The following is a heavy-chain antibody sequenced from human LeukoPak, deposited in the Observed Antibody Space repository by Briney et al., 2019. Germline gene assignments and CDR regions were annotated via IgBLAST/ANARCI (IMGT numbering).Heavy chain of an antibody. CDR3: ARRRYDYVWGCYRYIPFDP. Sequence: SETLSLTCTVSGYSISSGYYWGWIRQPPGKGLEWIGSIYHSGSTYYNPSLKSRVTISVDTSKNQFSLKLSSVTAADTAVYYCARRRYDYVWGCYRYIPFDPWGQGTLVTVSS. D-gene: IGHD3-16*02. CDR1: GYSISSGYY. CDR2: IYHSGST. J-gene: IGHJ5*02. V-gene: IGHV4-38-2*02.